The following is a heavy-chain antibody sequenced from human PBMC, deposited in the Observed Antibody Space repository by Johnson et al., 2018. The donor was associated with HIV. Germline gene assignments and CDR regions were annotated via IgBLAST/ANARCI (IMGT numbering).Heavy chain of an antibody. Sequence: VQLVESGGGVVQPGGSLRLSCAASGFTVSSNYMSWVRQAPGKGLEWVSVIYSGGSTYYADSVTGRFTISRDNSKNTLYLQMNSLRAEDTAGYYCARDDGGGGDAFDVWGQGTTVIVSS. J-gene: IGHJ3*01. D-gene: IGHD2-15*01. CDR1: GFTVSSNY. CDR2: IYSGGST. CDR3: ARDDGGGGDAFDV. V-gene: IGHV3-66*01.